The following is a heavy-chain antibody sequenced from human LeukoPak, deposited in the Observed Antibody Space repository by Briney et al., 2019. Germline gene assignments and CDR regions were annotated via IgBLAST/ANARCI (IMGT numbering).Heavy chain of an antibody. CDR3: ARMVPNYDFWSGLIPDYFDY. CDR2: IYSGGST. D-gene: IGHD3-3*01. V-gene: IGHV3-53*01. Sequence: GGSLRLSCAASAFTVSSNYMSWVRQAPGKGLEWVSVIYSGGSTYYADSVKGRFTISRDNSKNTLYLQMNSLRAEDTAVYYCARMVPNYDFWSGLIPDYFDYWGQGTLVTVSS. J-gene: IGHJ4*02. CDR1: AFTVSSNY.